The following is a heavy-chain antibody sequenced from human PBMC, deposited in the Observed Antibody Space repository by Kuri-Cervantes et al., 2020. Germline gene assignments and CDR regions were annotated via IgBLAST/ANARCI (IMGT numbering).Heavy chain of an antibody. V-gene: IGHV3-9*01. CDR3: AKDRGITYGMDV. D-gene: IGHD3-3*01. J-gene: IGHJ6*02. Sequence: SLKISCAASGFTFSSYWMSWVRQAPGKGLEWVSGISWNSGSIGYADSVKGRFTISRDNAKNSLYLQMNSLRAEDTALYYCAKDRGITYGMDVWGQGTTVTVSS. CDR1: GFTFSSYW. CDR2: ISWNSGSI.